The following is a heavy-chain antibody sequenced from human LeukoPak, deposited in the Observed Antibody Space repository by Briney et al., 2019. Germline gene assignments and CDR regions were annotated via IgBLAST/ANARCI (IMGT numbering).Heavy chain of an antibody. CDR1: GFTFNNYG. Sequence: GRSLRLSCAASGFTFNNYGMHWVRQAPGKGLEWVAVISYDGSNKYYGGSVKGRFTISRDNSKNTLYLQMNSLRAEDTAVYYCAKDFRPIAVAATQGLDYWGQGTLVTVSS. V-gene: IGHV3-30*18. D-gene: IGHD6-19*01. CDR2: ISYDGSNK. J-gene: IGHJ4*02. CDR3: AKDFRPIAVAATQGLDY.